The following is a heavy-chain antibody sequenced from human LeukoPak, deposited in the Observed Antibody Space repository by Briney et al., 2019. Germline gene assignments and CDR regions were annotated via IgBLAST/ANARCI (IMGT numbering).Heavy chain of an antibody. V-gene: IGHV4-59*11. D-gene: IGHD6-13*01. J-gene: IGHJ4*02. CDR3: ARTYTSSWLLFDY. CDR2: IYYIGST. Sequence: SETLSPTCTISGGSISSHYWSWIRQPPGKGLEWIGYIYYIGSTNYNPSLKSRVIMSLDTSKNQFSLKLSSVTAADTALYYCARTYTSSWLLFDYWGQGTLVTVSS. CDR1: GGSISSHY.